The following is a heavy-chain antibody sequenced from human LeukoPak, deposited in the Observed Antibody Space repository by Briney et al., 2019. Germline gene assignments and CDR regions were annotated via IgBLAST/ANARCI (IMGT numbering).Heavy chain of an antibody. V-gene: IGHV3-66*02. CDR3: ASAITYYDIFGY. Sequence: GGSLRLSCAASGFTVSGNYMSWVRQAPGKGLEWVSVIYSGDSTYYADSVKGRFTISRDKSKNTLYLQMNSLRTEDTAVYYCASAITYYDIFGYWGQGTLVTVSS. CDR2: IYSGDST. J-gene: IGHJ4*02. CDR1: GFTVSGNY. D-gene: IGHD3-9*01.